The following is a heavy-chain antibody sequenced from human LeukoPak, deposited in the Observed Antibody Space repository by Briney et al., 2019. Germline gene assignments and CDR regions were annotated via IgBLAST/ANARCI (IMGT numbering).Heavy chain of an antibody. J-gene: IGHJ4*02. CDR1: GFTSSRYW. CDR3: VRDNRSYNFDY. CDR2: IKSDGSST. Sequence: PGGSLRLPCAASGFTSSRYWMHWVRQAPGKGLVWVSCIKSDGSSTSIADSAKGRFTISRDNAKNTVYLQMNSLRAEDTAVYYCVRDNRSYNFDYWGQGTLVTVSS. D-gene: IGHD1-26*01. V-gene: IGHV3-74*01.